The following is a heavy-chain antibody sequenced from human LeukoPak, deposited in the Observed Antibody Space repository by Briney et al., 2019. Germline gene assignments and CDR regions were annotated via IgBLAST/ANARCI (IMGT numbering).Heavy chain of an antibody. Sequence: GGSLRPFCTASGFSFSGHWMHWARPLPGKGLVWVPRISPTGSTTSYADSVKGRFTVSRDNAKNTLYLQVNNLRAEDTAVYYCARGPNSNWSGLDFWGQGTLLTVSS. V-gene: IGHV3-74*01. CDR3: ARGPNSNWSGLDF. CDR2: ISPTGSTT. CDR1: GFSFSGHW. D-gene: IGHD6-6*01. J-gene: IGHJ4*02.